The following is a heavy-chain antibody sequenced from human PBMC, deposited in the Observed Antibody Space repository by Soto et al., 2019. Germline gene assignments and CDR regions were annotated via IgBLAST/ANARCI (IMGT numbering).Heavy chain of an antibody. CDR1: GFTFANFA. D-gene: IGHD2-8*01. CDR3: ASPTDTKSWSSIGS. V-gene: IGHV3-30-3*01. CDR2: ISYDGSNK. J-gene: IGHJ5*02. Sequence: QVHLVESGGGVVQPGGSLRLSCAASGFTFANFAMHWVRQAPGKGLEWVAFISYDGSNKYYADSVKGRITVSRDNSKSTLYLQMNTLRAEDTAIYYCASPTDTKSWSSIGSWGQGTLVTVSS.